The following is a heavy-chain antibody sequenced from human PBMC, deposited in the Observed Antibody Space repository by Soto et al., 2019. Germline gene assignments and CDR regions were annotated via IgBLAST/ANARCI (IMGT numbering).Heavy chain of an antibody. V-gene: IGHV4-39*01. CDR2: TYFDVNS. CDR3: ARSETGGNPHLYFAL. Sequence: QLQESGPGLAQPSETLSLTCTVSGGSFSSNSHFWAWIRQPPGKGLEWIGSTYFDVNSRYNPSLESRVTLSVATSKNQFSLKVNSVTAADTAIYYCARSETGGNPHLYFALWGRGTLVTVSS. CDR1: GGSFSSNSHF. J-gene: IGHJ2*01. D-gene: IGHD2-15*01.